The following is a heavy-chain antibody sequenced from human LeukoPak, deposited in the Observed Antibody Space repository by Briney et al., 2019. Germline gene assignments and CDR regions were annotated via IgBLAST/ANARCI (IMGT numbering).Heavy chain of an antibody. V-gene: IGHV3-30*18. CDR3: AKSLLPIVVVPAAMAD. CDR2: ISYDGSNA. D-gene: IGHD2-2*01. CDR1: GFTFSVYG. Sequence: PGGSLRLSCAASGFTFSVYGMQWVRQAPGKGLEWVAIISYDGSNAYYGDSVKGRFTISRDNSKNTVYLQMNSLRAEDTAVYYCAKSLLPIVVVPAAMADWGQGTLVTVSS. J-gene: IGHJ4*02.